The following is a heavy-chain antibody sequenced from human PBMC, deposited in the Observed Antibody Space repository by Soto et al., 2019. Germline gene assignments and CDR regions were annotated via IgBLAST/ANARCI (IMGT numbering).Heavy chain of an antibody. CDR3: AKDFAGRGGTFAVALA. J-gene: IGHJ4*02. D-gene: IGHD6-19*01. V-gene: IGHV3-23*01. Sequence: GGSLRLSCAASGVTFSSYAMSWVRQAPGKGLEWGSAISGSGGSTYYAGSVKGRFTISRDNSNNTLYLQMNSLRAEDTAVYYCAKDFAGRGGTFAVALAWGQGTLVIISS. CDR1: GVTFSSYA. CDR2: ISGSGGST.